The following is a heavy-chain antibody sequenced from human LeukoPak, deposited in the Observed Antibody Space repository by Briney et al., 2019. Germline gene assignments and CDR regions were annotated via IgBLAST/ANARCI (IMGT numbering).Heavy chain of an antibody. V-gene: IGHV4-39*01. Sequence: PSETLSLTCTVSGGSINSNFYYCGWVRQAPGKGLEWIGRFKEPGNTYPTESLKSRVNISVDTSKNQFSLKLNSVSAADTGVYYCARHSPYSWNDGLGYFDPWGQGIVVTVS. D-gene: IGHD1-1*01. J-gene: IGHJ5*02. CDR1: GGSINSNFYY. CDR2: FKEPGNT. CDR3: ARHSPYSWNDGLGYFDP.